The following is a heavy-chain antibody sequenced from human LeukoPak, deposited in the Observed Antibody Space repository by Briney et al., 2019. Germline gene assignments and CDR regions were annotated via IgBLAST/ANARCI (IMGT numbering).Heavy chain of an antibody. CDR2: ISAYNGNT. V-gene: IGHV1-18*01. CDR1: GYTFTSHG. CDR3: ARDSPPYYDFWSGYSADAFDI. D-gene: IGHD3-3*01. J-gene: IGHJ3*02. Sequence: GASMKVSCKASGYTFTSHGISWVRQAPGQGLEWMGWISAYNGNTNYAQKLQGRVTMTTDTSTSTAYMELRSLRSDDTAVYYCARDSPPYYDFWSGYSADAFDIWGQGTMVTVSS.